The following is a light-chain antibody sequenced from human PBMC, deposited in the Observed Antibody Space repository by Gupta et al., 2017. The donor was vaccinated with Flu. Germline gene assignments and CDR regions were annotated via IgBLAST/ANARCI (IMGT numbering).Light chain of an antibody. CDR3: AAWDDSLSGYV. Sequence: QSMLPQPPSASGTPGQRVTISCSGSSSNIGSDYVFWYQQLPGTAPKLLIYRNNLRPSGVPDRFSGSKSGTSASLAISGLRSEDEADYYCAAWDDSLSGYVFGTGTKVTVL. J-gene: IGLJ1*01. V-gene: IGLV1-47*01. CDR2: RNN. CDR1: SSNIGSDY.